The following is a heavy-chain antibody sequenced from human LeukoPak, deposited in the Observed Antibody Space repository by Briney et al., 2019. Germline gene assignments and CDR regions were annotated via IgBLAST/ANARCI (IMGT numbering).Heavy chain of an antibody. Sequence: GASVKVSCKASGGTFSSYAISWVRQAPGQGLEWMGRIIPILGIANYAQKFQGRVTITADKSTSTAYMELSSLRSEDTAVYYCARMDGYNTFGGLNYYYYGMDVWGQGTTVTVSS. V-gene: IGHV1-69*04. CDR1: GGTFSSYA. J-gene: IGHJ6*02. CDR3: ARMDGYNTFGGLNYYYYGMDV. CDR2: IIPILGIA. D-gene: IGHD5-24*01.